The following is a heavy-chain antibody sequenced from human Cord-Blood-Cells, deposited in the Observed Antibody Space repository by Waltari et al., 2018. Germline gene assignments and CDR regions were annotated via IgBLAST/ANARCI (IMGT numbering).Heavy chain of an antibody. Sequence: QVQLQESGPGLVKPSATLSLTCTVSGGSISSYFWSWIRQPAGKGLEWIGRIYTSGSTNYNPSLKSRVTMSVDTSKNQFSLKLSSVTAADTAVYYCARVPDSSGYNWFDPWGQGTLVTVSS. V-gene: IGHV4-4*07. J-gene: IGHJ5*02. CDR3: ARVPDSSGYNWFDP. CDR2: IYTSGST. CDR1: GGSISSYF. D-gene: IGHD3-22*01.